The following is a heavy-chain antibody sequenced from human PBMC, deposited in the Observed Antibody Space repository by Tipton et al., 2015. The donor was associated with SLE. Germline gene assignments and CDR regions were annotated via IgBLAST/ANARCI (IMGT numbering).Heavy chain of an antibody. CDR3: ASQDIVATIGVDY. CDR2: INHSGST. V-gene: IGHV4-34*01. Sequence: GLVKPSETLSLTCAVYGGSFSGYSWSWIRQPPGKGLEWIGEINHSGSTYYNPSLKSRVTISVDTSKNQFSLKLSSVTAADTAVYYCASQDIVATIGVDYWGQGTLVTVSS. J-gene: IGHJ4*02. CDR1: GGSFSGYS. D-gene: IGHD5-12*01.